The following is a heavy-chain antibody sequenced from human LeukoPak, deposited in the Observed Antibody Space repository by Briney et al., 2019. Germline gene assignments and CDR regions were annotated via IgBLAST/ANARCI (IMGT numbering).Heavy chain of an antibody. CDR2: VNRDGNEK. CDR1: GFTFNRYW. V-gene: IGHV3-7*03. J-gene: IGHJ3*02. D-gene: IGHD3-9*01. CDR3: VRYDGNRTGSTYFDAFDI. Sequence: GGSLRLSCVASGFTFNRYWMIWVRQAPGKGLEWVANVNRDGNEKHYVDSVEGRFTISRDNAKNSLYLQMNSLRNEDTAVYYCVRYDGNRTGSTYFDAFDIWGRGTLVTVSS.